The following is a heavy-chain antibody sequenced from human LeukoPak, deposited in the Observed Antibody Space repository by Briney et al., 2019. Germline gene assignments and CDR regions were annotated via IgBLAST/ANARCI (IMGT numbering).Heavy chain of an antibody. V-gene: IGHV4-59*01. J-gene: IGHJ5*02. CDR1: GGSISSYY. CDR2: IYYSGST. D-gene: IGHD5-12*01. Sequence: SETLSLTCTVSGGSISSYYWSWIRRPPGKGLEWIGYIYYSGSTNYNPSLKSRVTISVDTSKNQFSLKLSSVTAADTAVYYCARDNGSGYDYVRDRWFDPWAHGTLVTVSS. CDR3: ARDNGSGYDYVRDRWFDP.